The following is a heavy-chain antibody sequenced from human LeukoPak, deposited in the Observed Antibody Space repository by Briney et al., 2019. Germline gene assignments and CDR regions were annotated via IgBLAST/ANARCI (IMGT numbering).Heavy chain of an antibody. CDR2: INPNSGGT. D-gene: IGHD6-13*01. Sequence: ASVKVSCKASGYTFTGYYMHWVRQAPGQGLEWMRWINPNSGGTNYAQKFQGRVTITRNTSISTAYMELSSLRSEDTAVYYCARVGTRTDAFDIWGQGTMVTVSS. CDR1: GYTFTGYY. J-gene: IGHJ3*02. CDR3: ARVGTRTDAFDI. V-gene: IGHV1-2*02.